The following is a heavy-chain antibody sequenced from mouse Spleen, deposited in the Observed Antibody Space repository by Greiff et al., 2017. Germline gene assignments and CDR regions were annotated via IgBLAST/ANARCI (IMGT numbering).Heavy chain of an antibody. CDR3: ARYYRYDGLAWFAY. J-gene: IGHJ3*01. V-gene: IGHV1-69*01. Sequence: QVQLQQPGAELVMPGASVKLSCKASGYTFTSYWMHWVKQRPGQGLEWIGEIDPSDSYTNYNQKFKGKATLTVDKSSSTAYMQLSSLTSEDSAVYYCARYYRYDGLAWFAYWGQGTLVTVSA. CDR1: GYTFTSYW. CDR2: IDPSDSYT. D-gene: IGHD2-14*01.